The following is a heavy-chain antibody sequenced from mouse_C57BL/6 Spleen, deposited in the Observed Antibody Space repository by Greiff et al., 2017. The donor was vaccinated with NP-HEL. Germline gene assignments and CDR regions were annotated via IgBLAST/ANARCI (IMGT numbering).Heavy chain of an antibody. CDR3: AREDY. CDR1: GYTFTSYW. Sequence: VQLQQPGAELVRPGTSVKLSCKASGYTFTSYWMHWVKQRPGQGLEWIGVIDPSDSYTNSNQKFKGKATLTVDTSSSTAYMQLSSLTSEDSAVYYCAREDYWGQGTTLTVSS. CDR2: IDPSDSYT. J-gene: IGHJ2*01. V-gene: IGHV1-59*01.